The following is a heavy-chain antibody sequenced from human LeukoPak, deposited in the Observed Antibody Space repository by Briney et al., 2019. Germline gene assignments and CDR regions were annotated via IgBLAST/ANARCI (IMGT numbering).Heavy chain of an antibody. J-gene: IGHJ6*02. CDR3: ARCDYYYYGMDV. V-gene: IGHV4-59*01. Sequence: SETLSLTCTVSGGSISSYYWSWIRQPPGKGLEWIGYIYYSGSTNYNPPLKSRVTISVDTSKNQFSLKLSSVTAADTAVYYCARCDYYYYGMDVWGQGTTVTVSS. CDR1: GGSISSYY. CDR2: IYYSGST.